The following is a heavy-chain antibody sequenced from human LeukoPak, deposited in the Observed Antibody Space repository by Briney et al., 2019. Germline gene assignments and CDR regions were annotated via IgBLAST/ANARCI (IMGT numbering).Heavy chain of an antibody. J-gene: IGHJ4*02. Sequence: KASETLSLTCTVSDYSISNTYYWGWIRQPPGKGLEWIGNIHHSGITNYNPSLKSRVSISIDTSKNQFSLKLTSLRAADTAVYYCARVPTVTFFDYWGQGTLVTVSS. CDR2: IHHSGIT. D-gene: IGHD4-17*01. V-gene: IGHV4-38-2*02. CDR3: ARVPTVTFFDY. CDR1: DYSISNTYY.